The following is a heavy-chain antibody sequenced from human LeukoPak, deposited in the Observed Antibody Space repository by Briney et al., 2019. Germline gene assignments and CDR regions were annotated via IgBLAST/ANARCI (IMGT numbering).Heavy chain of an antibody. CDR1: GFTFSNTL. J-gene: IGHJ4*02. V-gene: IGHV3-15*01. D-gene: IGHD6-13*01. Sequence: GGSLRLSCAASGFTFSNTLMSWVRQAPGKGLEWVGRIKSKTDGGTTDYAATVKGRFTISRDESKNTLYLQMNSLKTEDTAVYYCTTGLRAADTNGGRGTLVTVSS. CDR2: IKSKTDGGTT. CDR3: TTGLRAADTN.